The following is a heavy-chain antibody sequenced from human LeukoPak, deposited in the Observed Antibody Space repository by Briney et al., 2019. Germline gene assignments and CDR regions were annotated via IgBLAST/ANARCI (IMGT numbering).Heavy chain of an antibody. V-gene: IGHV7-4-1*02. CDR3: ARAYQPLGGLSLPDY. J-gene: IGHJ4*02. CDR2: INPNTGNP. CDR1: GYSFTTYA. Sequence: GASVKVSCKASGYSFTTYAMNWLRQAPGQGLEWMGWINPNTGNPTYAPGFTGRFVFPLDTSVSTAYLQISGLKADDTAVYYCARAYQPLGGLSLPDYWGQGTLVSVSS. D-gene: IGHD3-16*02.